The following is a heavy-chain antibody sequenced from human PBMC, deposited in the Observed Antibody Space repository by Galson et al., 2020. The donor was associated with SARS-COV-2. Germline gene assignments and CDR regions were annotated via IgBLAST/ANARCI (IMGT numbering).Heavy chain of an antibody. V-gene: IGHV4-59*01. CDR1: AGSIRRYL. CDR3: ARDRGILLRSRGYSGGLDD. Sequence: SETLSLTCSVSAGSIRRYLWSWIRQSPGKGLEWIGYISDSGSTKYNPSLKSRVTMSVDTSKNQFSLKLTSVTAADTAVYYCARDRGILLRSRGYSGGLDDWGRGTTVTVSS. J-gene: IGHJ6*02. D-gene: IGHD3-22*01. CDR2: ISDSGST.